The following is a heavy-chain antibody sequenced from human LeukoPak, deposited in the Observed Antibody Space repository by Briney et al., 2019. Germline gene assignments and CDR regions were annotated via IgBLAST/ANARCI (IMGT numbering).Heavy chain of an antibody. CDR1: GFTFSSYA. Sequence: GGSLRLSWAASGFTFSSYAMSWVRQAPGKGLEWVSAISGSGGGTYYADSVKGRFTISRDNSKNTLYLQMNSLRAEDTAVYYCAKESSGWYYFDYWGQGTLVTVSS. J-gene: IGHJ4*02. D-gene: IGHD6-19*01. CDR2: ISGSGGGT. V-gene: IGHV3-23*01. CDR3: AKESSGWYYFDY.